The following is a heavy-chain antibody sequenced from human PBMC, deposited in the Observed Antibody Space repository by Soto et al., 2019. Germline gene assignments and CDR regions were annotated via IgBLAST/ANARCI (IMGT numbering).Heavy chain of an antibody. CDR2: ISAYNGNT. CDR1: GYTFTSYG. D-gene: IGHD5-18*01. V-gene: IGHV1-18*01. Sequence: ASVKVSCKASGYTFTSYGISWVRQAPGQGLEWMGWISAYNGNTNYAQKLQGRVTMTTDTSTSTAYMELRSLRSDDTAVYYCARVVRGYSYGSYNWFDPWGQGTLVTVSS. CDR3: ARVVRGYSYGSYNWFDP. J-gene: IGHJ5*02.